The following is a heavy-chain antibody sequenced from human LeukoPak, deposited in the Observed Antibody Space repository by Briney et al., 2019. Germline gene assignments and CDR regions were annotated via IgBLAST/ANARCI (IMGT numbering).Heavy chain of an antibody. CDR1: GFTFSDYY. J-gene: IGHJ4*02. V-gene: IGHV3-23*01. D-gene: IGHD3-22*01. Sequence: QPGGSLRLSCAASGFTFSDYYMSWIRQAPGKGLEWVSAISGSGGSTYYADSVKGRFTISRDNSKNTLYLQMNSLRAEDTAVYYCAKDWGYDSSGYWYFDYWGQGTLVTVSS. CDR3: AKDWGYDSSGYWYFDY. CDR2: ISGSGGST.